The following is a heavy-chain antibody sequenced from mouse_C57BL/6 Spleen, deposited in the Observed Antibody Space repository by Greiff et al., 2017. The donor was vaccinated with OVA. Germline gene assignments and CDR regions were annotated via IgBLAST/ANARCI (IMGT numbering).Heavy chain of an antibody. J-gene: IGHJ3*01. CDR3: ARKGIYYGSIPFAY. Sequence: VQLQQPGAELVRPGSSVKLSCKASGYTFTSYWMDWVKQRPGQGLEWIGNIYTSDSETHYDQKFKDKATLTVDKSSSTAYMQLSSLTSEDSAVYYCARKGIYYGSIPFAYWGQGTLVTVSA. D-gene: IGHD1-1*01. V-gene: IGHV1-61*01. CDR2: IYTSDSET. CDR1: GYTFTSYW.